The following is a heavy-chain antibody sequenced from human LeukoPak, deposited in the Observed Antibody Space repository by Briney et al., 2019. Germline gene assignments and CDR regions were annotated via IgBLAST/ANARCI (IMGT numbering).Heavy chain of an antibody. CDR1: GGSISSYY. J-gene: IGHJ6*02. V-gene: IGHV4-59*08. Sequence: SETLSLTCTVSGGSISSYYWSWIRQPPGKGLEWIGYIYYSGSTNYNPSLKSRVTISVDTSKNQFSLKLSSVTAADTAVYYCALNLSPWAGMDVWGQGTTVTVSS. CDR3: ALNLSPWAGMDV. CDR2: IYYSGST. D-gene: IGHD1-20*01.